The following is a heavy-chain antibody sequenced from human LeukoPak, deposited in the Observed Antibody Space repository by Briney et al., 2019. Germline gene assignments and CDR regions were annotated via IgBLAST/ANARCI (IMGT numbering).Heavy chain of an antibody. D-gene: IGHD2-2*01. CDR2: ISYSGST. V-gene: IGHV4-31*03. J-gene: IGHJ4*02. CDR1: GASITSGGYY. Sequence: SETLSLTCTVSGASITSGGYYWSWIRQHPGKGLEWIGYISYSGSTYYNPSLKSRVTISVDTSKNQFSLKLSSVTAADTAVYYCARDQYHELFDYWGQGTLVAVSS. CDR3: ARDQYHELFDY.